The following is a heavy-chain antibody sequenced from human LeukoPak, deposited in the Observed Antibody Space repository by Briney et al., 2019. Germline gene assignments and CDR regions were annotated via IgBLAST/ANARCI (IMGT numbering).Heavy chain of an antibody. V-gene: IGHV3-66*04. CDR1: GLTVRNNY. J-gene: IGHJ4*02. CDR3: ARQATRPSRFDY. CDR2: IYGVNSP. Sequence: GGSLTLLCAASGLTVRNNYMSWARQAPGGGLEWVSFIYGVNSPYYADSVKGKFTISRDNSKNTLYLQMNGQRVEDTAVYCCARQATRPSRFDYWGQGTVVSVST.